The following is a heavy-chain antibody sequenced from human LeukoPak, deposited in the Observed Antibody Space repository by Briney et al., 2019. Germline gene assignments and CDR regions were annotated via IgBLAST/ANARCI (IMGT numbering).Heavy chain of an antibody. D-gene: IGHD3-10*01. V-gene: IGHV3-7*03. J-gene: IGHJ4*02. Sequence: PGGSLRLSCAASGFTFSNYWMTWVRQAPGKGLEWVASKKQDGSEKYYVDSVKGRFTFSRDNAKNSLYLQMDSLRAENTAVYYCARDKSAGADTGSSFYYWGQGALVTVSS. CDR1: GFTFSNYW. CDR2: KKQDGSEK. CDR3: ARDKSAGADTGSSFYY.